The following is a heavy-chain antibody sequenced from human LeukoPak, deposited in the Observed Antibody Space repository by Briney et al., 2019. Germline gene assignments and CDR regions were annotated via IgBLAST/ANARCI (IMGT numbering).Heavy chain of an antibody. V-gene: IGHV1-2*02. CDR1: GYTFTDFY. CDR3: AAPPTVTTPFDF. CDR2: INPNSGGS. Sequence: ASVKVSCKASGYTFTDFYMHWVRQAPGQGLEWMGWINPNSGGSNYAQRFQGRVTMTRDTSISTTYMELSRLRSDDTAVYYCAAPPTVTTPFDFWGQGTLVTVSS. J-gene: IGHJ4*02. D-gene: IGHD4-17*01.